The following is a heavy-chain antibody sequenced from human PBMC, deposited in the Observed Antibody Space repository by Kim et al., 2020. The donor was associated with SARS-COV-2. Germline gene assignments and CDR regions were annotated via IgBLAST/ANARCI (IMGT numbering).Heavy chain of an antibody. CDR2: IYYSGST. CDR1: GGSISSSSYY. D-gene: IGHD1-26*01. J-gene: IGHJ2*01. Sequence: SETLSLTCTVSGGSISSSSYYWGWIRQPPGKGLEWIGSIYYSGSTYYNPSLKSRVTISVDTSKNQFSLKLSSVTAADTAVYYCARLGPKGIVTPYWYFDLWGRGTLVTVSS. CDR3: ARLGPKGIVTPYWYFDL. V-gene: IGHV4-39*01.